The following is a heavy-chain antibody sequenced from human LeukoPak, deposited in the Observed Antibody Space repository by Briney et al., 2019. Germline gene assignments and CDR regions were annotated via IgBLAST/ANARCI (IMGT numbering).Heavy chain of an antibody. D-gene: IGHD6-19*01. CDR3: ANPYSSGWSTEYFQH. CDR2: IKQDGSEK. J-gene: IGHJ1*01. V-gene: IGHV3-7*03. Sequence: GGSLRLSCAASGFTFSSYWMSWVRQAPGKGLEWVANIKQDGSEKYYVDSVKGRFTISRDNAKNSLYLQMNSLRAEDTAVYYCANPYSSGWSTEYFQHWGQGTLVTVSS. CDR1: GFTFSSYW.